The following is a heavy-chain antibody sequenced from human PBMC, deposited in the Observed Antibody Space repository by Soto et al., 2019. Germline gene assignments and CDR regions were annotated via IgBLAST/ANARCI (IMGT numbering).Heavy chain of an antibody. CDR2: IYYSGST. V-gene: IGHV4-30-4*01. CDR1: GGSISSGDYY. CDR3: ASRPTNYYDSSPGIY. Sequence: PSETLSLACTVSGGSISSGDYYWSWIRQPPGEGVEWIGYIYYSGSTYYNPSLKSRVTISVDTSKNQFSLKLSSVTAADTAVYYCASRPTNYYDSSPGIYWGQGTLVTVSS. J-gene: IGHJ4*02. D-gene: IGHD3-22*01.